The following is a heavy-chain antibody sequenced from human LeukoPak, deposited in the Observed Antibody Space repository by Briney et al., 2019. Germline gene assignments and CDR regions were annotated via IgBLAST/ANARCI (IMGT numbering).Heavy chain of an antibody. J-gene: IGHJ4*02. Sequence: SETLSLTCTVSGGSISTYYWSWIRQPPGKGLEWIAYIHYSGSTNYNPSLKSRVTISVDTSKNQFSLKLSSVTAADTAVYYCAREDYGGNSGFDYWGQGTLVTVSS. CDR1: GGSISTYY. CDR3: AREDYGGNSGFDY. V-gene: IGHV4-59*12. D-gene: IGHD4-23*01. CDR2: IHYSGST.